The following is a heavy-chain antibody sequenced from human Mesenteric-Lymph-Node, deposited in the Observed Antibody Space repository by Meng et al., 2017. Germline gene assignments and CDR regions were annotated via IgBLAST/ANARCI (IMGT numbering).Heavy chain of an antibody. Sequence: VQRGQSGAEVMKPGSSVTVPCKASGGTFSRYAISWVRQAPGQGLEWMGGLIPIFGTANYAQKFQGRVTITADKSTSTAYMELSSLRSEDTAVYYCAVTPATTVSYYFDYWGQGTLVTVSS. CDR2: LIPIFGTA. CDR1: GGTFSRYA. J-gene: IGHJ4*02. CDR3: AVTPATTVSYYFDY. V-gene: IGHV1-69*14. D-gene: IGHD4-17*01.